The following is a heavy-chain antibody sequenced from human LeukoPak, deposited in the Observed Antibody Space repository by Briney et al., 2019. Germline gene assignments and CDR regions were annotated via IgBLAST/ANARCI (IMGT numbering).Heavy chain of an antibody. J-gene: IGHJ3*02. D-gene: IGHD2-21*02. V-gene: IGHV1-8*01. CDR2: MNPNTGNA. CDR3: ARCTGGDCGGAFDI. Sequence: ASVKVSCKTSGNTFTNYDINWLRQATGQGLEWMGWMNPNTGNADSAQKSRGRVTMTRNISISTAYMELSSLRFEDTAVYYCARCTGGDCGGAFDIWGQGTMVTVSS. CDR1: GNTFTNYD.